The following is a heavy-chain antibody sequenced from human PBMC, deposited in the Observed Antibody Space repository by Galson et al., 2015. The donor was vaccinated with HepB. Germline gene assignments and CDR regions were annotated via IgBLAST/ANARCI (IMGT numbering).Heavy chain of an antibody. CDR3: AQGWELHYFDY. CDR2: ISYDGSNK. CDR1: AFIFSDYY. Sequence: SLRLSCAASAFIFSDYYMSWVRQAPGKGLEWVAVISYDGSNKYYADSVKGRFTISRDNSKNTLYLQTNSLRAEDTAVYYCAQGWELHYFDYWGQGTLVTVSS. D-gene: IGHD1-26*01. V-gene: IGHV3-30*18. J-gene: IGHJ4*02.